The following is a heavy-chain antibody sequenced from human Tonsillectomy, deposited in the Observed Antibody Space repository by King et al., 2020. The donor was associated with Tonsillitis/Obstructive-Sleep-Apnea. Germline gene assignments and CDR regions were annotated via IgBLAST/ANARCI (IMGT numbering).Heavy chain of an antibody. D-gene: IGHD2-2*01. V-gene: IGHV1-69*04. Sequence: QLVQSGAEVKKPGSSVKVSCKASGGTFSSYAISWVRQAPGQGLEWMGRIIPILGIANYAQKFQGRVTITADKSTSTAYMELSSLRSEDTAVYYCARGRYCSSTSCYDPKAFDPWGQGTLVTVSS. CDR2: IIPILGIA. CDR1: GGTFSSYA. J-gene: IGHJ5*02. CDR3: ARGRYCSSTSCYDPKAFDP.